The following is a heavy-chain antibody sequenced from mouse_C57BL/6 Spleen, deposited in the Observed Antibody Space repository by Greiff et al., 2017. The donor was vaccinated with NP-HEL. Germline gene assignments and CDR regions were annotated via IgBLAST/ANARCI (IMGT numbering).Heavy chain of an antibody. CDR2: IRNKANGYTT. V-gene: IGHV7-3*01. CDR1: GFTFTDYY. J-gene: IGHJ4*01. CDR3: ASYYGSTYYYAMDY. Sequence: DVKLVESGGGLVQPGGSLSLSCAASGFTFTDYYMSWVRQPPGKALEWLGFIRNKANGYTTEYSASVKGRFTISRDNSQSILYLQMNALRAEDSATYYCASYYGSTYYYAMDYWGQGTSVTVSS. D-gene: IGHD1-1*01.